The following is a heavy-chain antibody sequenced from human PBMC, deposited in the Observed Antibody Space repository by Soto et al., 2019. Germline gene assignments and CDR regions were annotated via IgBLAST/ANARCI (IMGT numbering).Heavy chain of an antibody. J-gene: IGHJ4*02. Sequence: GGSLRLSCAASGFTFSDYAMSWVRQAPGKGLEWVSVISGSGDSTYYADSVKGRFTISRDNSKNTLYLQMNSLRAEDTAVYYCAKRTSGWYFDYWGQGTLVTVSS. CDR3: AKRTSGWYFDY. D-gene: IGHD6-19*01. CDR2: ISGSGDST. CDR1: GFTFSDYA. V-gene: IGHV3-23*01.